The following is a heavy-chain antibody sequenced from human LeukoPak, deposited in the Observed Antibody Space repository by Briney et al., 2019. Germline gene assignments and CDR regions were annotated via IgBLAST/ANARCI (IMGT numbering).Heavy chain of an antibody. Sequence: PSETLSLTCIVSGGSISSGSYYWSWIRQPAGKGLEGIGRIYTSESTNYNPSVQRRVTISVHTSKNQFCLTLSSVTAADTAVYYCARMVGGNYYGSGSTDYWGQGTLVTVSS. V-gene: IGHV4-61*02. CDR2: IYTSEST. J-gene: IGHJ4*02. D-gene: IGHD3-10*01. CDR1: GGSISSGSYY. CDR3: ARMVGGNYYGSGSTDY.